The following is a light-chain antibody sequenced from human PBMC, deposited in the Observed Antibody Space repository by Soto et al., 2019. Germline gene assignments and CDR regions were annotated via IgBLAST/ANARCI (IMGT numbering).Light chain of an antibody. J-gene: IGKJ4*01. CDR1: QGIAPY. CDR3: QKYNSAPLT. Sequence: DVQMTQSPSSLSAFVGDRVTITCRASQGIAPYFAWFQQKPGKVPKLLIYATSTLQSGVPSRFSGSGSGTDFTLTISSLQPEDVGTYYCQKYNSAPLTFGGGTKVEIK. CDR2: ATS. V-gene: IGKV1-27*01.